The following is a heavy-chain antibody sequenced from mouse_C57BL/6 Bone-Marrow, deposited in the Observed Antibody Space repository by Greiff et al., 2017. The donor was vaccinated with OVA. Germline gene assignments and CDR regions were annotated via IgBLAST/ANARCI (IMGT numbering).Heavy chain of an antibody. J-gene: IGHJ1*03. D-gene: IGHD1-1*01. CDR3: ATYYGSSYGYFDV. CDR1: GFTFSSYG. Sequence: EVKVVESGGDLVKPGGSLKLSCAASGFTFSSYGMSWVRQTPDKRLEWVATISSGGSYTYYPDSVKGRFTISRANAKNTLYLQMSSLKSEDTAMYYCATYYGSSYGYFDVWGTGTTVTVSS. CDR2: ISSGGSYT. V-gene: IGHV5-6*01.